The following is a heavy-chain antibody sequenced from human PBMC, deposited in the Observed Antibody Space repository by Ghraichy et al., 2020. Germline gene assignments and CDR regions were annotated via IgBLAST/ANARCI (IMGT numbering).Heavy chain of an antibody. CDR1: GFTFSSYA. CDR3: AKDVKGIQLWFYAESYFDY. V-gene: IGHV3-23*01. Sequence: GGSLRLSCAASGFTFSSYAMSWVRQAPGKGLEWVSAISGSGGSTYYADSVKGRFTISRDNSKNTLYLQMNSLRAEDTAVYYCAKDVKGIQLWFYAESYFDYWGQGTLVTVSS. J-gene: IGHJ4*02. D-gene: IGHD5-18*01. CDR2: ISGSGGST.